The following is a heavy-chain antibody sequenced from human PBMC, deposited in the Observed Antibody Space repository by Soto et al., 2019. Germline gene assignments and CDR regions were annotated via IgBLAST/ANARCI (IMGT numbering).Heavy chain of an antibody. CDR2: ISYDGTNK. CDR1: GFIFSISP. J-gene: IGHJ4*02. V-gene: IGHV3-30-3*01. CDR3: ARDPKTSGGQHWAFNYFDS. D-gene: IGHD7-27*01. Sequence: GWSLRLSCAASGFIFSISPMHWVRQAPGKGPEWVALISYDGTNKFYADSVKGRFTISRDNSKSTLYLQVDSLRPEDAAVYYCARDPKTSGGQHWAFNYFDSWGQGTLVTVSS.